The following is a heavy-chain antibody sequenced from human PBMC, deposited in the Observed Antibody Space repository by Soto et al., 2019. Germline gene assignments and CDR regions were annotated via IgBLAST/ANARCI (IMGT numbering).Heavy chain of an antibody. V-gene: IGHV1-18*01. CDR3: ARGRYGDY. D-gene: IGHD1-1*01. CDR1: GYAFTTYG. CDR2: ISAHNGNT. J-gene: IGHJ4*02. Sequence: QVHLVQSGAEVKKPGASVKVSCQGSGYAFTTYGITWVRQAPGQGLEWMGWISAHNGNTNYAQNLQGRVTVTRDTSTSTAYMALRILRYDDTAVYYCARGRYGDYWGQGALVTVSS.